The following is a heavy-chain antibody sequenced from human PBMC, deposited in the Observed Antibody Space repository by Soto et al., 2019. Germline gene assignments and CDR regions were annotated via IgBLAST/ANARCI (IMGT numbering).Heavy chain of an antibody. V-gene: IGHV4-59*01. J-gene: IGHJ5*02. CDR2: IYYSGST. CDR3: ARGRGWFDP. Sequence: QVQLQESGPGLVKPSETLSLTCTVSGGSISSYYWSWIRQPPGKGLEWIGYIYYSGSTNYNPSLKSRVTISVATSKNQFSLKLSSVTAADTAVYYCARGRGWFDPWGQGTLVTVSS. CDR1: GGSISSYY.